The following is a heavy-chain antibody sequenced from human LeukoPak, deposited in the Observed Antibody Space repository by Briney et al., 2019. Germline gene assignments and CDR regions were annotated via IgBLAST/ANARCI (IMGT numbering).Heavy chain of an antibody. CDR3: ARDVYDSGRGAFDI. J-gene: IGHJ3*02. V-gene: IGHV3-7*01. CDR2: IKQDGSEK. D-gene: IGHD3-10*01. CDR1: GFTFSNYW. Sequence: GGSLRLSYAASGFTFSNYWMTWVRQAPGKGLEWVATIKQDGSEKYYVDSVKGRFTISRDNAKNSLFLQMNGLRAEDTAVYYCARDVYDSGRGAFDIFGQGTMVTVSS.